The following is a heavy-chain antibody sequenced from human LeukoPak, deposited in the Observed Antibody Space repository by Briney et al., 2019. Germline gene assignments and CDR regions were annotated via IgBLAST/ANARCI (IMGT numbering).Heavy chain of an antibody. Sequence: GGSLRLSCAASGFTFSSYGMHWVRQAPGKGLEWVAVISYDGSNKYYADSVKGRFTISRDNSKNTLYLQMNSLRAEDTAVYYCANLGPTITIFGVVRDAFDIWGQGTMVTASS. CDR3: ANLGPTITIFGVVRDAFDI. J-gene: IGHJ3*02. CDR1: GFTFSSYG. D-gene: IGHD3-3*01. V-gene: IGHV3-30*18. CDR2: ISYDGSNK.